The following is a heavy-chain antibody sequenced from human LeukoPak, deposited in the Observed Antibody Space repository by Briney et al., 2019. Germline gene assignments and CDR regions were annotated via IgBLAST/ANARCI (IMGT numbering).Heavy chain of an antibody. CDR3: ARSRGNHDY. CDR1: GLTVSSNC. D-gene: IGHD4-23*01. J-gene: IGHJ4*02. CDR2: INSDGSST. V-gene: IGHV3-74*01. Sequence: PGGSLRLSCAASGLTVSSNCMSWVRQAPGKGLVWVSRINSDGSSTSYADSVKGRFTISRDNAKNTLYLQMNSLRAEDTAVYYCARSRGNHDYWGQGTLVTVSS.